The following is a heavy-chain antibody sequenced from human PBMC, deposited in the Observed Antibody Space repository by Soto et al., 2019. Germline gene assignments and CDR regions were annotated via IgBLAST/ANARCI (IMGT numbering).Heavy chain of an antibody. J-gene: IGHJ4*02. D-gene: IGHD2-2*01. Sequence: EVQLVESGGGLVKPGGSLRLSCAASGFTFNTYSMNWVRQAPGKGLEWVSSISGSSSYIYHIDSVKGRFTISRDNAKNSLYLQMNSLRAEDTAIYYCARDGDLNDCTGTTCYAEYWGQGTLVTVSS. V-gene: IGHV3-21*02. CDR1: GFTFNTYS. CDR3: ARDGDLNDCTGTTCYAEY. CDR2: ISGSSSYI.